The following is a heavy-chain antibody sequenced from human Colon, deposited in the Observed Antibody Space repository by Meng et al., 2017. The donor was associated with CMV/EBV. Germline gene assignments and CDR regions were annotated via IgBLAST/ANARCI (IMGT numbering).Heavy chain of an antibody. CDR1: GFIFSAYP. CDR2: IRDSGTT. CDR3: ARDHDFGFDL. Sequence: GESLKISCAASGFIFSAYPMNWIRQGPGKGLEWIAHIRDSGTTYYADSVRGRFTISRDNAKTSLFPQMSSLRAEDTAVYFCARDHDFGFDLWGQGTLVTVSS. D-gene: IGHD1-1*01. V-gene: IGHV3-69-1*01. J-gene: IGHJ4*02.